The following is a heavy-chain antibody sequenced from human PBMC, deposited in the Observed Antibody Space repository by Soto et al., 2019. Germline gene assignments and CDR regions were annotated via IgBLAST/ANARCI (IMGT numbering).Heavy chain of an antibody. Sequence: QVQLQESGPGLVKPSETLSLTCTVSGGSISSYYWSWIRQPAGKGLEWIGRIYTSGSTNYNPSLKSRVTMSVDTSKSQFSLKLSSVTAADTAVYYCARDRIAAAGTGYYYYYGMDVWGQGTTVTVSS. CDR3: ARDRIAAAGTGYYYYYGMDV. V-gene: IGHV4-4*07. CDR1: GGSISSYY. CDR2: IYTSGST. J-gene: IGHJ6*02. D-gene: IGHD6-13*01.